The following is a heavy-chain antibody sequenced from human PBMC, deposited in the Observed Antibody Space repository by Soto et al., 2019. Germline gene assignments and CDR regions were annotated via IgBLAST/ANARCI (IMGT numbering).Heavy chain of an antibody. J-gene: IGHJ4*02. CDR2: VTHSGTA. Sequence: PSETLSLTCAVSCGSIDSGASSLSWIRQPPGKGLEWIGYVTHSGTAYSIPSLNGRLTLSVDSSQTQFSLKLTSVTAADSAFYYCARIHWAQSSLDYWGRGILVTVSS. CDR1: CGSIDSGASS. D-gene: IGHD6-19*01. V-gene: IGHV4-30-2*01. CDR3: ARIHWAQSSLDY.